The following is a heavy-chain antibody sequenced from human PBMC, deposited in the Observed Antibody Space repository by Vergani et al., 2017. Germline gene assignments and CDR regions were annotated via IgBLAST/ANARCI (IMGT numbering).Heavy chain of an antibody. D-gene: IGHD2-2*01. J-gene: IGHJ3*01. CDR1: GFSFNSYW. CDR2: IKSDGSIT. Sequence: DVHLAESGGGFFQPGGSLRLSCSASGFSFNSYWMHWVRQVPGKGLLWVSRIKSDGSITAYADSVKGRFTISRDNAQNTLYLQMDSLRAEDTAVYYCAREYSSTSGRAFDFWGQGTKVTVSS. CDR3: AREYSSTSGRAFDF. V-gene: IGHV3-74*03.